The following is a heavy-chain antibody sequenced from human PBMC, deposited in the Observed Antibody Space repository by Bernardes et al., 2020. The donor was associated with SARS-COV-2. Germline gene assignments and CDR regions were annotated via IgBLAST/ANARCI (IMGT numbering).Heavy chain of an antibody. CDR2: ISTDGRTT. D-gene: IGHD3-22*01. Sequence: VEPLFLSCAASGFTFSSYWLHWVRQTPGKGLEWLSRISTDGRTTNYADSVEGRFTISSDNAKNTLWLQMNSPGADDTAVYYCARGASSGYRIDYWGPGTLVTVSS. J-gene: IGHJ4*02. CDR1: GFTFSSYW. CDR3: ARGASSGYRIDY. V-gene: IGHV3-74*01.